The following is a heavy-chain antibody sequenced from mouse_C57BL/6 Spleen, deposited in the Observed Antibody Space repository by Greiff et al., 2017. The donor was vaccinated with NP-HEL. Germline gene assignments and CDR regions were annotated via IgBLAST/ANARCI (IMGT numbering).Heavy chain of an antibody. CDR2: ISSGSSTI. CDR3: ARGGTLYYAMDY. D-gene: IGHD3-3*01. Sequence: EVKLVESGGGLVKPGGSLKLSCAASGFTFSDYGMHWVRQAPEQGLEWVAYISSGSSTIYYADTVKGRFTISRDNAKNTLFLQMTSLRSEDTAMYYCARGGTLYYAMDYWGQGTSVTVSS. V-gene: IGHV5-17*01. J-gene: IGHJ4*01. CDR1: GFTFSDYG.